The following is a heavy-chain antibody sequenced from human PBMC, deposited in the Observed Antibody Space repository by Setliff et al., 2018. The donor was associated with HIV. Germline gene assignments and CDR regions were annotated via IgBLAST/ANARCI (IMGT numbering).Heavy chain of an antibody. Sequence: PSETLSLTCTVSGGSISSHYWSWIRQPPGKGLERIGHIYTSGSTNYNPSLKSRVTMSVGTSKNQFSLKLSSVTAADTAVYYCARCYYNFWSGYPLDYMDVWGKGTTVTVSS. V-gene: IGHV4-4*08. CDR1: GGSISSHY. CDR2: IYTSGST. D-gene: IGHD3-3*01. J-gene: IGHJ6*03. CDR3: ARCYYNFWSGYPLDYMDV.